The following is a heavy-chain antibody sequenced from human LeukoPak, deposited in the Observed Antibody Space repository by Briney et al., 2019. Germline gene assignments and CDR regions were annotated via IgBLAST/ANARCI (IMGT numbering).Heavy chain of an antibody. CDR3: ARGGGRYSVDY. J-gene: IGHJ4*02. CDR1: GYTFTGYY. Sequence: ASVKVSCKASGYTFTGYYIHWVRQAPGQGLEWMGWINPNSGVTNYAQEFQGRVTMTRDTSITTVYMELSGLSFDDTAVYYCARGGGRYSVDYWGQGTLVIVSS. D-gene: IGHD1-26*01. CDR2: INPNSGVT. V-gene: IGHV1-2*02.